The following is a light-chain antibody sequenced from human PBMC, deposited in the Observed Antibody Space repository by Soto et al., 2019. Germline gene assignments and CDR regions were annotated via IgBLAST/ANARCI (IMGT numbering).Light chain of an antibody. CDR1: SSDVGGYNY. CDR3: SSYTSSITII. CDR2: EVS. Sequence: QSALTQPASVSGSPGQSITISCTGTSSDVGGYNYVSWFQQHPGKAPKLIIYEVSNRPSGVSNRFSGSKSGNTASLTISGLQAEDEAHYYCSSYTSSITIIFGGGTKLTVL. V-gene: IGLV2-14*01. J-gene: IGLJ2*01.